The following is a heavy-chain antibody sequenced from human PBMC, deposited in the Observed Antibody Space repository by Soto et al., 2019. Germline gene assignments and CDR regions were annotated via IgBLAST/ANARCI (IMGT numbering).Heavy chain of an antibody. D-gene: IGHD4-4*01. CDR1: GYSFTSYW. J-gene: IGHJ6*02. V-gene: IGHV5-10-1*01. CDR2: IDPSDSYT. CDR3: ARHDYSNTHMDV. Sequence: PGESLKISCKGSGYSFTSYWISWVRQMPGKGLEWMGRIDPSDSYTNYSPSFQGHVTISADKSISTAYLQWSSLKASDTAMHYCARHDYSNTHMDVWGQGTTVTVSS.